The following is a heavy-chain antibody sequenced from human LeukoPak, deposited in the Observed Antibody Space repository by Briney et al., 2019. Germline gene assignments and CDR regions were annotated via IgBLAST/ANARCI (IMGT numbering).Heavy chain of an antibody. D-gene: IGHD3/OR15-3a*01. V-gene: IGHV4-31*03. CDR1: GGSISSGGYY. Sequence: SETLSLTCTVSGGSISSGGYYWSWIRQHPGKGLEWIGYIYYSGSTYYNPSLKSRVTISVDTSKNQFSLKLSSVTAADTAVYYCARDRLPGLDYYYCGMDVWGQGTTVTVSS. J-gene: IGHJ6*02. CDR3: ARDRLPGLDYYYCGMDV. CDR2: IYYSGST.